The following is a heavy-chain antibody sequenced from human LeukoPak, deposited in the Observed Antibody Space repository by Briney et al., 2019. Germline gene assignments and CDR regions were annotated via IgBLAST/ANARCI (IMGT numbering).Heavy chain of an antibody. J-gene: IGHJ4*02. Sequence: GASVKVSCKASGYTFTSYYIHWVRQAPGQGPEWMGIINPSGGSTSYAQEFQGRVTMTKDTSTSTVYMELSSLRSEDTAVYFCARLTGSHLNFDYWGQGTLVTVSS. V-gene: IGHV1-46*01. CDR3: ARLTGSHLNFDY. CDR2: INPSGGST. CDR1: GYTFTSYY. D-gene: IGHD1-14*01.